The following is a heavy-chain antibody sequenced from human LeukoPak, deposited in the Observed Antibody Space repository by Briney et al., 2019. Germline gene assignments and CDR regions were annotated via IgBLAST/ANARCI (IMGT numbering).Heavy chain of an antibody. Sequence: ASVKVSCKASGYTFTSYDINWVRQATGQGLEWMGWMNPNSGNTGYAQKFQGRVTMTRNTSISTAYMELSSLRSEDTAVYYCARVSNEQQWLVQRRGAFDIWGQGTMVTVSS. CDR2: MNPNSGNT. D-gene: IGHD6-19*01. CDR1: GYTFTSYD. J-gene: IGHJ3*02. CDR3: ARVSNEQQWLVQRRGAFDI. V-gene: IGHV1-8*01.